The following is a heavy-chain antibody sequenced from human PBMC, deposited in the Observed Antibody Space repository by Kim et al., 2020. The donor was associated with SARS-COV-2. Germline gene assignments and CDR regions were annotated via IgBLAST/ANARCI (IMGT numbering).Heavy chain of an antibody. CDR2: ISYDGSNK. J-gene: IGHJ4*02. Sequence: GGSLRLSCAASGFTFSSYGMHWVRQAPGKGLEWVAVISYDGSNKYYADSVKGRFTISRDNSKNTLYLQMNSLRAEDTAVYYCATKSLGVRGVAIDYWGQGTLVTVSS. CDR3: ATKSLGVRGVAIDY. D-gene: IGHD3-10*01. CDR1: GFTFSSYG. V-gene: IGHV3-30*03.